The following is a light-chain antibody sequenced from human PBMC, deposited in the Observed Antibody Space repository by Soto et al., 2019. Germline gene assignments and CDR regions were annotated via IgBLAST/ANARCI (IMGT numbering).Light chain of an antibody. V-gene: IGKV1-5*01. J-gene: IGKJ4*01. CDR3: QQYNTYSSLT. CDR2: DAS. CDR1: QPISSW. Sequence: DIQMTQSPPTLSASLVAIVTISWRASQPISSWLAWYHQKPGKAPKLLIYDASNLESGVPSRFSGSGYGTELTLTISSLQPNDFATYYCQQYNTYSSLTFGGGTKVDIK.